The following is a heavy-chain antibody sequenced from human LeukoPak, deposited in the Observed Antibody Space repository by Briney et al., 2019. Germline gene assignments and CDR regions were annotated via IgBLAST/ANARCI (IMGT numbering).Heavy chain of an antibody. CDR2: IWHDGSIK. Sequence: GRSLRLSCAASRFTFSSYGMHWVRQAPGKGLEWVAVIWHDGSIKYYADSVKGRFTISRDNSKNTLYLQMNSLRAEDTAVYYCARYLTTYSPGSWFDPWGQGTLVSVSS. V-gene: IGHV3-33*01. CDR1: RFTFSSYG. D-gene: IGHD1-26*01. J-gene: IGHJ5*02. CDR3: ARYLTTYSPGSWFDP.